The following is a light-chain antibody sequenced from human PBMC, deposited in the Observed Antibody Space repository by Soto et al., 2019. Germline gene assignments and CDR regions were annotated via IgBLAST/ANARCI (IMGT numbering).Light chain of an antibody. CDR1: QSLLHITGETF. Sequence: DVVMTQTPRALSVAPGQPASISFKSSQSLLHITGETFLFWYLQKPGQSPQLLIYEVSTRVSGVPDRFSGSGSGTDFTLEISRVETDDVGIYYCMQSTQLPPTFGQGTQLEIK. V-gene: IGKV2D-29*02. CDR2: EVS. J-gene: IGKJ5*01. CDR3: MQSTQLPPT.